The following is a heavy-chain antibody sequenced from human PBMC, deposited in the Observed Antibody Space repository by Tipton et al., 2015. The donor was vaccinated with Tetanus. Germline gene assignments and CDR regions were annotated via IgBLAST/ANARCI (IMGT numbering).Heavy chain of an antibody. D-gene: IGHD4-17*01. CDR3: ARGGRYDYGVQGWFDP. Sequence: TLSLTCTVSGGSISSYYWSWIRQPPGKGLEWIGYIYYSGSTNYNPSLKRRVTISVDTSKNQFSLKLSSVTAADTAVYYCARGGRYDYGVQGWFDPWGQGTLVTVSS. J-gene: IGHJ5*02. CDR2: IYYSGST. V-gene: IGHV4-59*01. CDR1: GGSISSYY.